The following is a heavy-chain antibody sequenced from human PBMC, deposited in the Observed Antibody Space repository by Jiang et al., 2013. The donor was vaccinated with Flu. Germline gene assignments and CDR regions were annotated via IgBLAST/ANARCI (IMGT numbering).Heavy chain of an antibody. J-gene: IGHJ6*02. V-gene: IGHV1-69*01. D-gene: IGHD2-15*01. CDR2: IIPIFGTA. Sequence: GAEVKKPGSSVKVSCKASGGTFSSYAISWVRQAPGQGLEWMGGIIPIFGTANYAQKFQGRVTITADESTSTAYMELSSLRSEDTAVYYCASLYCSGGSCGLLAGPGGTYYYGMDVWGQGTTVTVSS. CDR3: ASLYCSGGSCGLLAGPGGTYYYGMDV. CDR1: GGTFSSYA.